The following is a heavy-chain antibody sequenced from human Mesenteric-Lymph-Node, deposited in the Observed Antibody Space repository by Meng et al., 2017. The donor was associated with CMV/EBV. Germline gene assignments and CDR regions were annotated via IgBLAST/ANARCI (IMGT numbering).Heavy chain of an antibody. Sequence: GTFSSYAISWVRQAPGQGLEWMGGIIPIFGTANYAQKFQGRVTITADRATSAVYMELSSLTSEDTAIYFCARAWDLYDSSSAYFDRWGQGTLVTVSS. J-gene: IGHJ4*02. D-gene: IGHD3-22*01. V-gene: IGHV1-69*06. CDR2: IIPIFGTA. CDR3: ARAWDLYDSSSAYFDR. CDR1: GTFSSYA.